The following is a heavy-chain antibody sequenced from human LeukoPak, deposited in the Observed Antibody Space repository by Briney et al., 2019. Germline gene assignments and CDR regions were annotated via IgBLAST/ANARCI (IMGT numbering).Heavy chain of an antibody. CDR2: IWSDGRNK. D-gene: IGHD6-19*01. CDR3: AKDYYPHLVVAGTFAGEY. Sequence: QPGRPLRLSCAASGFTFSNYGMHWVRQSPGKGLEWVAVIWSDGRNKYKADSVKGRFTISRDNSKNTLYLQMNSLRAEDTAVYYCAKDYYPHLVVAGTFAGEYWGQGTLVTVSS. J-gene: IGHJ4*02. V-gene: IGHV3-33*06. CDR1: GFTFSNYG.